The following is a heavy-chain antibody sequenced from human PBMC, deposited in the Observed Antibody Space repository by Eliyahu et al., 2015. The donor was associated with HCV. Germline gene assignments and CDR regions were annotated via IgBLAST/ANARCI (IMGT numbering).Heavy chain of an antibody. CDR3: ASGGGGIAVTGTGGWFDP. Sequence: QVQLQESGPGLVKPSETLSLTCTVXGGXIXXXYWSWIRXPPGKGLEWIGYIHYSGSTNYNPSLKSRVTISVDTSKNQFSLNLTSVTAADTAMYYCASGGGGIAVTGTGGWFDPWGQGTLVTVSS. CDR2: IHYSGST. V-gene: IGHV4-59*01. J-gene: IGHJ5*02. D-gene: IGHD6-19*01. CDR1: GGXIXXXY.